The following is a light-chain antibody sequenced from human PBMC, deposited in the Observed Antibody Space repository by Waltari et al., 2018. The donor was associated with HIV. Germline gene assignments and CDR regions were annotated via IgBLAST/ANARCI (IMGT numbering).Light chain of an antibody. V-gene: IGLV2-14*01. CDR3: SSYTSSSTVI. CDR2: EVS. CDR1: SSDIGGYNS. Sequence: QSALTQPASVSGSPGQSITISCTRTSSDIGGYNSVSWYQQHPGKAPKLMIYEVSTRPSGVSNRFSGSKSGNTASLTISGLQAEDEADYYCSSYTSSSTVIFGGGTKLAVL. J-gene: IGLJ2*01.